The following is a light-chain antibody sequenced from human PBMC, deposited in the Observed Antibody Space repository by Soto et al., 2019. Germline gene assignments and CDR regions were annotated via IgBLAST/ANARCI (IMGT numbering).Light chain of an antibody. CDR3: SSYAGSITFV. Sequence: QSVLTQPPSASGSPGQSVTISCTGTSSDVGGYNYVSWYQHHPGKAPKLMIYEVSKRPSGVPDRFSGSKSGNTASLTVSGLQAEDEADYYCSSYAGSITFVFGTGTKVTVL. V-gene: IGLV2-8*01. J-gene: IGLJ1*01. CDR1: SSDVGGYNY. CDR2: EVS.